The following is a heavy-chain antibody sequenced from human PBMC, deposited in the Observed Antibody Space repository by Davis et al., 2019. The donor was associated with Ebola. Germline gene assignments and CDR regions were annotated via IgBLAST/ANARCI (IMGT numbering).Heavy chain of an antibody. J-gene: IGHJ6*02. CDR3: ARRDGSSGWYNYYGMDV. CDR1: GGSISSYY. D-gene: IGHD6-19*01. CDR2: IYYSGST. V-gene: IGHV4-59*01. Sequence: MPSETLSLTCTVSGGSISSYYWSWIRQPPGKGLEWIGYIYYSGSTNYNPSLKRRVTISVDTSKNQFSLKLSSVTAADTAVYYCARRDGSSGWYNYYGMDVWGQGTTVTVSS.